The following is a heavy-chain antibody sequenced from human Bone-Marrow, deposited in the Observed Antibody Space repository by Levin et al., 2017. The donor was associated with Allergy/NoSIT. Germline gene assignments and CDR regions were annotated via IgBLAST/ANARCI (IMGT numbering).Heavy chain of an antibody. CDR1: GYSFTSYW. CDR2: IDPSDSYT. J-gene: IGHJ5*02. V-gene: IGHV5-10-1*01. D-gene: IGHD6-13*01. Sequence: GESLKISCKGSGYSFTSYWISWVRQMPGKGLEWMGRIDPSDSYTNYSPSFQGHVTISADKSISTAYLQWSSLKASDTAMYYCARTPSSWYVEGWFDPWGQGTLVTVSS. CDR3: ARTPSSWYVEGWFDP.